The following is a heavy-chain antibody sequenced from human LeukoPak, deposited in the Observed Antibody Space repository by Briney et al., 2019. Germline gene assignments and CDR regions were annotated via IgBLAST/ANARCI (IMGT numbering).Heavy chain of an antibody. J-gene: IGHJ4*02. D-gene: IGHD6-13*01. V-gene: IGHV4-4*02. CDR3: ARETRNRAAAGGIDY. CDR1: GFTFSSYEM. Sequence: PGGSLRLSCAASGFTFSSYEMHWVRQAPGKGLEWIGEIYHSGSTNYNPSLKSRVTISVDKSKNQFSLKLSSVTAADTAVYYCARETRNRAAAGGIDYWGQGTLVTVSS. CDR2: IYHSGST.